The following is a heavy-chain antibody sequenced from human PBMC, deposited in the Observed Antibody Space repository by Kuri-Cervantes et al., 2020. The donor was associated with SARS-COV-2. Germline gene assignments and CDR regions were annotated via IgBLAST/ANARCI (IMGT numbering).Heavy chain of an antibody. Sequence: ASVKVSCKASGDRFTAYYIKWVRQSPGQELGWMGRINPNSGGTNYAQKFQGRVPMTRDTSISTAYMELISLRSEDTAVYYCAREGAVLIAVAGTGWFDPWGQGTLVTVS. CDR1: GDRFTAYY. CDR2: INPNSGGT. D-gene: IGHD6-19*01. V-gene: IGHV1/OR15-1*04. J-gene: IGHJ5*02. CDR3: AREGAVLIAVAGTGWFDP.